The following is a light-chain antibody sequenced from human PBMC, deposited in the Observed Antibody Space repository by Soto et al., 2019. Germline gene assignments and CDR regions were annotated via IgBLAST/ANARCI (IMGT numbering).Light chain of an antibody. J-gene: IGKJ3*01. CDR2: LGS. CDR1: QSLLHSNGYNY. CDR3: MQALQTLRFT. Sequence: DIVMTQSPLSLPVTPGEPASISCRSGQSLLHSNGYNYLDWYLQKPGQSPQLLIYLGSNRASGVPDRFSGSGSGTDFTLKISRVEAEDVGVYYCMQALQTLRFTFGPGTKVDIK. V-gene: IGKV2-28*01.